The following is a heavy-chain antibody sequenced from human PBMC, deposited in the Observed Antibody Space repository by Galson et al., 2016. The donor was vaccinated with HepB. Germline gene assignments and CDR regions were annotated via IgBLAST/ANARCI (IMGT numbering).Heavy chain of an antibody. J-gene: IGHJ3*02. Sequence: LTCTVSGDSINDYYWSWIRQPPGKGLQWIGYMYYSGSTNYNPSLKSRVTISGDTSKNHFSLKLSSVTAADTAVYYCARGKRAFEIWGQGTMVTVSS. V-gene: IGHV4-59*01. CDR2: MYYSGST. D-gene: IGHD4-23*01. CDR1: GDSINDYY. CDR3: ARGKRAFEI.